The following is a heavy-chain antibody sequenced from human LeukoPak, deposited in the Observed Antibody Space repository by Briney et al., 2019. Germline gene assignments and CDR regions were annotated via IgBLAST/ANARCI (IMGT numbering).Heavy chain of an antibody. D-gene: IGHD3-10*01. CDR2: INHSGST. CDR1: GGSISSSNYY. Sequence: PSETLSLTCTVSGGSISSSNYYWGWIRQPPGKGLEWIGEINHSGSTNYNPSLKSRVTISVDTSKNQFSLKLSSVTAADTAVYYCARGLSFGELLSVHFYMDVWGKGTTVTISS. V-gene: IGHV4-39*07. J-gene: IGHJ6*03. CDR3: ARGLSFGELLSVHFYMDV.